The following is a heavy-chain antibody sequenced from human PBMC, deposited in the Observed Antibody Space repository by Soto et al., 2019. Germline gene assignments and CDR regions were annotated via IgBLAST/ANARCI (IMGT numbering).Heavy chain of an antibody. J-gene: IGHJ5*02. CDR3: ARELEGYDSSGMNWFDH. CDR1: GGSISSGDYY. CDR2: IYYSGST. D-gene: IGHD3-22*01. V-gene: IGHV4-30-4*01. Sequence: SETLSLTCTVSGGSISSGDYYWSWIRQSPGKGLEWIGYIYYSGSTYYNPSLKSRVTISVDTSKNQFSLKLRSVSAADTDVYYCARELEGYDSSGMNWFDHWGQGTLVTVSS.